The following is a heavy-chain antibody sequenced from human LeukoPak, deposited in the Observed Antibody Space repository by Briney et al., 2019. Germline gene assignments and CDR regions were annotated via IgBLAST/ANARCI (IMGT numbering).Heavy chain of an antibody. D-gene: IGHD7-27*01. CDR2: IRYDGSNK. Sequence: GGSLRLSCAASGFTFSSYGMHWVRQAPGKGLEWVAFIRYDGSNKYYADSVKGRFTISRDNSKNTLYLQMNSLRAEDTAVYYCAKDRGTNWGLTGYFDYWGQGTLVTVSS. CDR1: GFTFSSYG. V-gene: IGHV3-30*02. CDR3: AKDRGTNWGLTGYFDY. J-gene: IGHJ4*02.